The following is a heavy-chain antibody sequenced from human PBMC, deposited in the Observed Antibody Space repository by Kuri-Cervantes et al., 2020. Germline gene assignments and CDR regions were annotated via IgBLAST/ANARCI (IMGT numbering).Heavy chain of an antibody. CDR1: GYTFTGYY. CDR2: MNPNSGNT. D-gene: IGHD4-17*01. J-gene: IGHJ5*02. CDR3: ARDPGRFDDYGDYA. Sequence: ASVKVSCKASGYTFTGYYMHWVRQATGQGLEWMGWMNPNSGNTGYAQKFQGRVTMTRNTSISTAYMELSSLRSEDTAVYYCARDPGRFDDYGDYAWGQGTLVTVSS. V-gene: IGHV1-8*02.